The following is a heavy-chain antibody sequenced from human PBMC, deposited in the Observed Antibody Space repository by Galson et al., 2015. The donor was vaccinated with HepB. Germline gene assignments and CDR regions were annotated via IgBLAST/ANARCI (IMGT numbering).Heavy chain of an antibody. D-gene: IGHD6-13*01. J-gene: IGHJ4*02. CDR3: TTATIIAAAAPDY. CDR2: IKSKTDGGTT. Sequence: SLRLSCAASGFTFSNAWMNWVRQAPGKGLEWVGRIKSKTDGGTTDYAAPVKGRFTISRDDSKNTLYLQMNSLKTEDTAVYYCTTATIIAAAAPDYWGQGTLVTVSS. V-gene: IGHV3-15*07. CDR1: GFTFSNAW.